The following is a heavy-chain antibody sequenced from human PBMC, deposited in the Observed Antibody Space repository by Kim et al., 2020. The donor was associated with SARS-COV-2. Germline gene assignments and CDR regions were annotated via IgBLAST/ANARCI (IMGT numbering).Heavy chain of an antibody. J-gene: IGHJ4*02. V-gene: IGHV1-69*04. CDR3: ARDYGGNSGLYYFDY. Sequence: HKLQGRVTITADKSTSTSYMELSSLRSEDTAVYYCARDYGGNSGLYYFDYWGQGTLVTVSS. D-gene: IGHD4-17*01.